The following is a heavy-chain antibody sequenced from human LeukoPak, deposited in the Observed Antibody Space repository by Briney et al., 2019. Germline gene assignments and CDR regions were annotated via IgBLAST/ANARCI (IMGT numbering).Heavy chain of an antibody. Sequence: AGGSLRLSCAASGFTVSSNYMSWVRRAPGKGLEWVSIIYRGDSTYYADSVKGRFTISRDNSKNRLYLQMNSLRAEDTAVYYCARMSGTMVRGVIRVGYYMDVWGKGTTVTVSS. CDR3: ARMSGTMVRGVIRVGYYMDV. J-gene: IGHJ6*03. CDR1: GFTVSSNY. D-gene: IGHD3-10*01. CDR2: IYRGDST. V-gene: IGHV3-66*02.